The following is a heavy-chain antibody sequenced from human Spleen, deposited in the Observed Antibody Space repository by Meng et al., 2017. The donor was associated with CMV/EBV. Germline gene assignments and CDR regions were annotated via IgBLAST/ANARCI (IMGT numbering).Heavy chain of an antibody. CDR1: GFRFSTSG. J-gene: IGHJ4*02. V-gene: IGHV3-30*02. D-gene: IGHD3-10*01. Sequence: GESLKISCVASGFRFSTSGIHWVRQAPGKGLEWVAFIRYDGTKNYYADSVKGRFTISRDNSNSKLYLQMNMLRIDDTAVYYCAKDRGEMGLIYYWGQGTLVTVSS. CDR3: AKDRGEMGLIYY. CDR2: IRYDGTKN.